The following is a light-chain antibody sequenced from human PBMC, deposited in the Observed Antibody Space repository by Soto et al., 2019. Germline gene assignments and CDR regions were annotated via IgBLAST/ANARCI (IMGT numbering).Light chain of an antibody. Sequence: QLVLTQSPSASASLGASVKLTCTLSSGHSSYAIAWHQQQPEKGPRYLRKLNSDGSHSKVDGNPDRFSGSSSGAERYLTISSLQSEDEADDYCQTWGTGIQVFGGGTKLTVL. J-gene: IGLJ2*01. CDR3: QTWGTGIQV. CDR2: LNSDGSH. CDR1: SGHSSYA. V-gene: IGLV4-69*01.